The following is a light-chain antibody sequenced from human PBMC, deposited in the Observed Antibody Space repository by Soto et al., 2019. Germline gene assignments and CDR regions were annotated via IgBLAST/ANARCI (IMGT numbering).Light chain of an antibody. CDR2: GTY. CDR3: LQHNSYPIT. V-gene: IGKV1-17*03. CDR1: QGINNH. Sequence: DVRMSQSPSSLSASVGDRVTITCRASQGINNHLVWFQQRPGKVPKRLVFGTYNLQSGVPSRFSGSGSGTEFTLTISGLQPEDFAIYYCLQHNSYPITLGQGTRLEIK. J-gene: IGKJ5*01.